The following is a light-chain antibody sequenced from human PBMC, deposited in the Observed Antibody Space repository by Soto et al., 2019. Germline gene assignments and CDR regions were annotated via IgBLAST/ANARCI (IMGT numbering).Light chain of an antibody. V-gene: IGKV1-5*01. Sequence: DIQMTQSPSTLSASIGDRVTITCRASQGISTWLAWYQQKPGIAPNLLIYDASSLQSGVPSRFSGSGSGTEFSLTITRLQPDDFATYDCQQYNSPPFTFGPGTKVVIK. CDR2: DAS. CDR3: QQYNSPPFT. J-gene: IGKJ3*01. CDR1: QGISTW.